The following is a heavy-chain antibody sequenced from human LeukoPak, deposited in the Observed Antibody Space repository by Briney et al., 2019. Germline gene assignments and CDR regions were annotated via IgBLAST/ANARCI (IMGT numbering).Heavy chain of an antibody. CDR2: INPNSGGT. CDR3: ARTWMELYFFPY. J-gene: IGHJ4*02. D-gene: IGHD5-18*01. CDR1: GYTFTTYS. Sequence: ASVKVSCKTSGYTFTTYSIHWVRQAPGQGLEWMGWINPNSGGTNYAQKFQGRVTMTRDTSISTVYMELSRLRSDDTAVYYCARTWMELYFFPYWGQGGLVTVSS. V-gene: IGHV1-2*02.